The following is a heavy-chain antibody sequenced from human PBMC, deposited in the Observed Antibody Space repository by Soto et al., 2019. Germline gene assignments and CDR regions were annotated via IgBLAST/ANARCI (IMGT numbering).Heavy chain of an antibody. CDR3: ARDGQYYDFWSGYSSS. V-gene: IGHV3-48*03. D-gene: IGHD3-3*01. J-gene: IGHJ4*02. CDR1: GFTFRSYA. CDR2: ISSSGSTI. Sequence: GGSLRLSCAASGFTFRSYAMNWVRQAPGKGLEWVSYISSSGSTIYYADSVKGRFTISRDNAKNSLYLQMNSLRAEDTAVYYCARDGQYYDFWSGYSSSWGQGTLVPVSS.